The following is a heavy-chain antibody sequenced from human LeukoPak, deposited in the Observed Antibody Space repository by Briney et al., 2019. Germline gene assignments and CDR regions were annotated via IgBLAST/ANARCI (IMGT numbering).Heavy chain of an antibody. J-gene: IGHJ3*02. CDR3: ARDSYADDAFDI. D-gene: IGHD2-2*01. CDR2: ISYDGSNK. CDR1: GFTFSSYA. V-gene: IGHV3-30-3*01. Sequence: GGSLRLSCAASGFTFSSYAMHWVRQAPGKGLEWVAVISYDGSNKYYVDSVKGRFTISRDNSKNTLYLQMNSLRAEDTAVYYCARDSYADDAFDIWGQGTMVTVSS.